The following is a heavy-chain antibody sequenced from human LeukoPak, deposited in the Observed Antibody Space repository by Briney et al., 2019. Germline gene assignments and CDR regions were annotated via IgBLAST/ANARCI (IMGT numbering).Heavy chain of an antibody. CDR2: ISAYNGNT. CDR1: GYTFTGYY. Sequence: ASVRVSCKASGYTFTGYYMHWVRQAPGQGLEWMGWISAYNGNTNYAQKLQGRVTMTTDTSTSTAYMELRSLRSDDTAVYYCARATMVRGVIIQGWFDPWGQGTLVTVSS. CDR3: ARATMVRGVIIQGWFDP. J-gene: IGHJ5*02. V-gene: IGHV1-18*04. D-gene: IGHD3-10*01.